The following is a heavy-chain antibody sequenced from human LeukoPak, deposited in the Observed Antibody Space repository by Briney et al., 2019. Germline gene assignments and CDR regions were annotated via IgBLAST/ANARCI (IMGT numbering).Heavy chain of an antibody. CDR2: INPSGGST. V-gene: IGHV1-46*01. CDR3: ARDWDYDILTGYPRLNPQFDY. J-gene: IGHJ4*02. Sequence: GASVKVSCKASGYTFTSYYMHWVRQAPGQGLEWMGIINPSGGSTSYAQKFQGRVTMTRDTSTSTVYMELSSLRSEDTAVYYCARDWDYDILTGYPRLNPQFDYWGQGTLVTVSS. CDR1: GYTFTSYY. D-gene: IGHD3-9*01.